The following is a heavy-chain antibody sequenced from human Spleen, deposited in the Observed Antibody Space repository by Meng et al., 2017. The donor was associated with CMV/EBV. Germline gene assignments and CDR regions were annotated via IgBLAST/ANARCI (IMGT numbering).Heavy chain of an antibody. CDR1: GFTFSSYT. J-gene: IGHJ3*02. V-gene: IGHV3-21*01. CDR2: ISSTSSYF. CDR3: ARDDFATNAFDI. D-gene: IGHD5-12*01. Sequence: GESLKISCAASGFTFSSYTKNWVRQAPGKGLEWVSSISSTSSYFYDADSVQGRFTISRDNAKNSLYLQMDSLRADDTGLYYCARDDFATNAFDIWGQGTLVTVSS.